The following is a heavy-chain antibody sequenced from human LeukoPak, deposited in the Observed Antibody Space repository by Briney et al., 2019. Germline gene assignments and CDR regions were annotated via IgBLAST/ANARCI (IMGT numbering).Heavy chain of an antibody. D-gene: IGHD2-15*01. J-gene: IGHJ4*02. Sequence: GGSLRLSCAASGFTFSSYGMSWVRQAPGRGLEWVSAISGSGGSTYYADSVKGRFTISRDNSKNTLYLQMNSLRAEDTAVYYCAKDLGCSGGSCYSYYFDYWGQGTLVTVSS. CDR3: AKDLGCSGGSCYSYYFDY. CDR2: ISGSGGST. V-gene: IGHV3-23*01. CDR1: GFTFSSYG.